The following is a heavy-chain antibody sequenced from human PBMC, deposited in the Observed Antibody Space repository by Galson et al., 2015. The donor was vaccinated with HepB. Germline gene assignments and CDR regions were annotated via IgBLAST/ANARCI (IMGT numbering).Heavy chain of an antibody. Sequence: SVKVSCKASGYTFTSYAIHWVRQAPGQRLEWMGRINGGNGNREYSQKFQGRVTITRDTSASTAYMEVSSLRSEDTAVYYCARDAAAGYYGSGSYYDVWFDPWGQGTLVTVSS. D-gene: IGHD3-10*01. CDR3: ARDAAAGYYGSGSYYDVWFDP. J-gene: IGHJ5*02. V-gene: IGHV1-3*01. CDR2: INGGNGNR. CDR1: GYTFTSYA.